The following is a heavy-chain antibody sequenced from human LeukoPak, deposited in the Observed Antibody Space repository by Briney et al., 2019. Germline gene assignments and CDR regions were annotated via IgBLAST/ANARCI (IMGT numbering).Heavy chain of an antibody. V-gene: IGHV1-46*01. CDR2: INPSGGST. CDR1: GYTFTSYY. D-gene: IGHD3-22*01. J-gene: IGHJ4*02. CDR3: ARDFGMKDYYDSSGYFPYY. Sequence: ASVKVSCKASGYTFTSYYMHWVRQAPGQGLEWMGIINPSGGSTSYAQKFQGRVTMTRDTSTSTVYMELSSLRSEDTVVYYCARDFGMKDYYDSSGYFPYYWGQGTLVTVSS.